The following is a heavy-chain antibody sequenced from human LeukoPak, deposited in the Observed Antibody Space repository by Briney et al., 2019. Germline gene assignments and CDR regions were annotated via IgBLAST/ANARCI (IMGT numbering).Heavy chain of an antibody. V-gene: IGHV3-23*01. CDR1: GFTFSSYW. CDR2: ISVSGNT. Sequence: GGSLRLSCAASGFTFSSYWMSWVRQAPGKGLEWVSAISVSGNTYHADSVKGRLTISRDSSKNTLYLQMNRLRAEDAAVYYCAKAPVTTCSGAYCYPFDYWGQGTLVTVSS. CDR3: AKAPVTTCSGAYCYPFDY. J-gene: IGHJ4*02. D-gene: IGHD2-21*01.